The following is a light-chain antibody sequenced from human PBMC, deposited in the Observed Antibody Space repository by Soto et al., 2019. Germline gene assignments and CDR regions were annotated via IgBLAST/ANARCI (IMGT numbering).Light chain of an antibody. CDR1: SSDVGGYDY. CDR3: CSLTTRDSHV. Sequence: SALTQPASVSGSPGQSITISCTGTSSDVGGYDYVSWYQHHPGKAPKLTIYEVSNRPSGVSNRFSGSKSGNTASLTISGLQAEDEADYYCCSLTTRDSHVFGTGTKGTVL. V-gene: IGLV2-14*01. J-gene: IGLJ1*01. CDR2: EVS.